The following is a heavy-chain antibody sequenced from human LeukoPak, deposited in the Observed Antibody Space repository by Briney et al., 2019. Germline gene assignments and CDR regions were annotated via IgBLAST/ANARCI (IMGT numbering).Heavy chain of an antibody. V-gene: IGHV4-59*01. Sequence: TSETLSLTCTVSGGSINKYYWNWIRQPPGKALEWIGYFYYTGSTKYNPSLKSRVTISVDSSKNQFSLNLSSVTAADTAVYYCARFHSSTGSFDFWGQGTLVTVSS. CDR3: ARFHSSTGSFDF. J-gene: IGHJ4*02. CDR2: FYYTGST. CDR1: GGSINKYY. D-gene: IGHD3-9*01.